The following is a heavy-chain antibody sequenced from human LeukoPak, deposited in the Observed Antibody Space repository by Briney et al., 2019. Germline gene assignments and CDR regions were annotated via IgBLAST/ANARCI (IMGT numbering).Heavy chain of an antibody. V-gene: IGHV3-15*07. CDR2: IKSKTDGGTT. CDR1: GFTFNNAW. J-gene: IGHJ4*02. D-gene: IGHD3-3*01. Sequence: GVSLRLSCATSGFTFNNAWVNWVRQAPGKGLEWVGRIKSKTDGGTTDYAAPVKGRFTISRDDSKNTLYLQMNSLKTEDTAVYYCTTALWRRYAQWGQGTLVTVSS. CDR3: TTALWRRYAQ.